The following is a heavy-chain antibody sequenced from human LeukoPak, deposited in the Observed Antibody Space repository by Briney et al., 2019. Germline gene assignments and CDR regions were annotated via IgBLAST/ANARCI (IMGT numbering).Heavy chain of an antibody. V-gene: IGHV3-23*01. J-gene: IGHJ4*02. CDR1: GFTFSSYD. CDR3: AKGGNSAPLDY. D-gene: IGHD1-7*01. CDR2: ISAGGSDT. Sequence: PGGSLRLSCAASGFTFSSYDMSWVRQAPGKGLEWVSAISAGGSDTIYTDSVKDRFTISRDNSKNTLYLQMNSLRAEDTAVYYCAKGGNSAPLDYWGQGTLVTVSS.